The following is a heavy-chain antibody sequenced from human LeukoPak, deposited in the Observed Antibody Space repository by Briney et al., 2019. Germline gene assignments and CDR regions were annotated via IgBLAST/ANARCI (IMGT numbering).Heavy chain of an antibody. D-gene: IGHD3-22*01. CDR3: ARPDYDSSGYFDY. CDR2: IYPGESDT. Sequence: GESLKISFKGSGYRFTSYWIGWVRPMPGKGLEWMGIIYPGESDTRYSPSFQGQVTISADKSISTAYLQWSSLKASDTAMYYCARPDYDSSGYFDYWGQGTLVTVSS. J-gene: IGHJ4*02. V-gene: IGHV5-51*01. CDR1: GYRFTSYW.